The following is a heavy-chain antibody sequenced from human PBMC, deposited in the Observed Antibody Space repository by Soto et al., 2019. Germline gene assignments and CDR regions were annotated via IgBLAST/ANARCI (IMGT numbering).Heavy chain of an antibody. CDR1: GDSISRYY. J-gene: IGHJ6*02. D-gene: IGHD3-10*01. CDR3: ARDQGGEFLKGSGMDV. V-gene: IGHV4-59*01. Sequence: QVQLQESGPGLVKPSETLSLTCTVSGDSISRYYWSWIRLSPGKGLEWIGYIYYSGETNYNPSVKSRVTISVDRTKNQFSLKLRSVTAADTAVYYCARDQGGEFLKGSGMDVWDQGTTVTVSS. CDR2: IYYSGET.